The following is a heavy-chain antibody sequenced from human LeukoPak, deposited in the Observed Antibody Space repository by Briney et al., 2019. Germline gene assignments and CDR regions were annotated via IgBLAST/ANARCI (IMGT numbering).Heavy chain of an antibody. CDR3: ARGAARMVEMGTMISFEY. D-gene: IGHD5-24*01. J-gene: IGHJ4*02. Sequence: PGGSLRLSCAASGFTFSSYAMSWVRQAPGKGLEWVSGISGRDSSTYYADSVKGRFTISRETSKNTLYLQMNSLRAEDAAVYYCARGAARMVEMGTMISFEYWGQGTLITVSS. CDR1: GFTFSSYA. V-gene: IGHV3-23*01. CDR2: ISGRDSST.